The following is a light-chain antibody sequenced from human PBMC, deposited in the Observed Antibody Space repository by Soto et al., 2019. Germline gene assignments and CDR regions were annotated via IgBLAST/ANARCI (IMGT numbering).Light chain of an antibody. V-gene: IGLV2-14*03. CDR2: DVS. Sequence: QSALTQPASVSGSPGQSITISCTGTGSDVGHYNYVSWYQHHPGKAPKLLIYDVSNRPSGVSNRMSGPKSGNTASLTIYKPQAEDEADYYSSSSTSSSTLEVFGGATKRTV. J-gene: IGLJ2*01. CDR3: SSSTSSSTLEV. CDR1: GSDVGHYNY.